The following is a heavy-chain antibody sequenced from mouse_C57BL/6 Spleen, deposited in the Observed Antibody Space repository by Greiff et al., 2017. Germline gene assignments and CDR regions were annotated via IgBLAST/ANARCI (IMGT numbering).Heavy chain of an antibody. CDR1: GYTFTDYY. V-gene: IGHV1-26*01. CDR2: INPNNGGT. Sequence: VQLQQSGPELVMPGASVKISCKASGYTFTDYYMNWVKQSHGKSLEWIGDINPNNGGTSYNQKFKGKATLTVDKSSSTAYMELRSLTSEDSAVYYCARRGTDYWGQGTTLTVSS. CDR3: ARRGTDY. D-gene: IGHD3-3*01. J-gene: IGHJ2*01.